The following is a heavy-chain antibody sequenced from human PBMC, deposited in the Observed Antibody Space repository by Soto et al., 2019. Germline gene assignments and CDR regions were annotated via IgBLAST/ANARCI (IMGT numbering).Heavy chain of an antibody. CDR2: IYPGDSDT. V-gene: IGHV5-51*01. J-gene: IGHJ5*02. CDR1: GYSFTSYW. D-gene: IGHD2-15*01. Sequence: GESLKISCKGSGYSFTSYWIGWVRQMPGKGLEWMGIIYPGDSDTRYSPSFQGQVTISANKSISTAYLQWSSLKASDTAIYYCARVSSSLGGWLDPWGQGTQVTVSS. CDR3: ARVSSSLGGWLDP.